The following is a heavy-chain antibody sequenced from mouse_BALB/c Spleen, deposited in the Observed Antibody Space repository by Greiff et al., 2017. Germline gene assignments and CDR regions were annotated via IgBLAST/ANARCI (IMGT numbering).Heavy chain of an antibody. V-gene: IGHV5-17*02. J-gene: IGHJ3*01. Sequence: EVQRVESGGGLVQPGGSRKLSCAASGFTFSSFGMHWVRQAPEKGLEWVAYISSGSSTIYYADTVKGRFTISRDNPKNTLFLQMTSLRSEDTAMYYCARFGAYWGQGTLVTVSA. CDR1: GFTFSSFG. CDR3: ARFGAY. CDR2: ISSGSSTI.